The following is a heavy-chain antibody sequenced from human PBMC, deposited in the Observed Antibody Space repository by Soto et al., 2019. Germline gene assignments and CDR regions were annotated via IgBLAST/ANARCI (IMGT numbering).Heavy chain of an antibody. Sequence: VQLVESGGGLVQPGGSLRLSCAASGFTFSSYAMHWVRQAPGKGLEWVAVISYDGSNKYYADSVKGRFTISRDNSKNTLYLQMNSLRAEDTAVYYCASGIVGATGWFDPWGQGTLVTVSS. CDR3: ASGIVGATGWFDP. CDR1: GFTFSSYA. D-gene: IGHD1-26*01. CDR2: ISYDGSNK. V-gene: IGHV3-30-3*01. J-gene: IGHJ5*02.